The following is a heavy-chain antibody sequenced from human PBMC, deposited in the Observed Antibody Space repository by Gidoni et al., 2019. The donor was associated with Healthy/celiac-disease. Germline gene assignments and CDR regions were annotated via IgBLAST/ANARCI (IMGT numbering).Heavy chain of an antibody. Sequence: EVQLVESGGGLVQPGRSLRLSCAASGFTFDDYAMHWVRQAPGKGLEWVSGISWNSGSIGYADSMKGRFTISRDNAKNSLYLQMNSLRAEDTALYYCAKDGYSYGSFYYGMDVWGQGTTVTVSS. J-gene: IGHJ6*02. CDR3: AKDGYSYGSFYYGMDV. CDR1: GFTFDDYA. D-gene: IGHD5-18*01. CDR2: ISWNSGSI. V-gene: IGHV3-9*01.